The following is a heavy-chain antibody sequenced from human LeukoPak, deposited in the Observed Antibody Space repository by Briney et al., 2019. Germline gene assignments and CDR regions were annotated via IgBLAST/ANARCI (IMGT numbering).Heavy chain of an antibody. V-gene: IGHV4-38-2*01. CDR1: GYSISSGYY. Sequence: SETLSLTCAVSGYSISSGYYWGWIRQPPGKGLEWIGSIYHSGSTYYNPSLKSRVTISVDTSKNQFSLKLSSVTAADTAVYYCARGDTAMAHYFTTGAREPWSPCPQ. J-gene: IGHJ4*02. D-gene: IGHD5-18*01. CDR3: ARGDTAMAHYFTT. CDR2: IYHSGST.